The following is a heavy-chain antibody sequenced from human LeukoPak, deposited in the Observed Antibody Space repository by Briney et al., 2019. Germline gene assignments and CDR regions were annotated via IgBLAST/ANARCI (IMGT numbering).Heavy chain of an antibody. CDR2: IYYSGST. Sequence: SETLSLTCTVSGGSISSGSYYWSWIRQPPGKGLEWIGFIYYSGSTNYNPSLKSRVTISIDTSKNQFSLNLTSVSAADTAVYYCARGRTTGTTQAFDIWGQGTMVTVSS. J-gene: IGHJ3*02. D-gene: IGHD1-1*01. CDR3: ARGRTTGTTQAFDI. V-gene: IGHV4-61*01. CDR1: GGSISSGSYY.